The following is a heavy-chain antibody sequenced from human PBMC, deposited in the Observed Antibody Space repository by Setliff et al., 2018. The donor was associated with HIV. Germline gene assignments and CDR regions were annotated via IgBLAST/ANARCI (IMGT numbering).Heavy chain of an antibody. V-gene: IGHV1-69*05. CDR3: ARGQLLAPDMV. CDR2: IIPMFGST. J-gene: IGHJ4*02. Sequence: SVKVSCKASGVTFRRFAFSWVRQAPGQGLEWMGGIIPMFGSTSYAQNFQGRLTMARDTSTTTVYMELSSLTSEDTAVYYCARGQLLAPDMVWGQGTLVTVSS. D-gene: IGHD6-6*01. CDR1: GVTFRRFA.